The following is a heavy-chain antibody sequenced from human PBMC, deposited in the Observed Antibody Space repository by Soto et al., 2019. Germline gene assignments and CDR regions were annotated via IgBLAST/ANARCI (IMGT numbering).Heavy chain of an antibody. Sequence: QVQLVESGGGVVQPGRSLRLSCAASGFTFSSYGMHWVRQAPGKGLEWVAVISYDGSNKYYADSVKGRFTISRDNSKNTLYLQMNSLRAWDTAVYYCAKDGGSGGVAGFDYWGQGTLVTVSS. CDR2: ISYDGSNK. CDR1: GFTFSSYG. D-gene: IGHD6-19*01. CDR3: AKDGGSGGVAGFDY. J-gene: IGHJ4*02. V-gene: IGHV3-30*18.